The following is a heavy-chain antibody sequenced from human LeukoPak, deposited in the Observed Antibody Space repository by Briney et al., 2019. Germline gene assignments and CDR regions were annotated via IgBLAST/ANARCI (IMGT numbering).Heavy chain of an antibody. Sequence: GASVKVSCKASGYTFTSYAMNWVRQAPGQGLEWMGWINTNTGNPTYAQGFTGRFVFSLDTSVSTAYLQISSLKAEDTAVYYCARDVEAAAGIPDAFDIWGQGTMVTVSS. CDR3: ARDVEAAAGIPDAFDI. CDR1: GYTFTSYA. V-gene: IGHV7-4-1*02. CDR2: INTNTGNP. J-gene: IGHJ3*02. D-gene: IGHD6-13*01.